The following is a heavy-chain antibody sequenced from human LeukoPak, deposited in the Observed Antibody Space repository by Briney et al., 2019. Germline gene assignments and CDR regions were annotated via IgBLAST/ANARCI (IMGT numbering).Heavy chain of an antibody. CDR1: GYSISSSYY. V-gene: IGHV4-39*01. J-gene: IGHJ4*02. Sequence: KPSETLSLTCTVSGYSISSSYYWGWIRQPPGQGLEWIGSIYYSGSTYYNPSLKSRVTISVDTSKNQFSLKLSSVTAADTAVYYCAGLTYYDAYWGQGTLVTVSS. CDR3: AGLTYYDAY. D-gene: IGHD3-3*01. CDR2: IYYSGST.